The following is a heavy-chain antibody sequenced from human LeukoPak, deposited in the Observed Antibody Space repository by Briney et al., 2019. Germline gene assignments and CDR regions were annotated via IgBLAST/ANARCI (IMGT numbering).Heavy chain of an antibody. CDR3: ARGGITGTTRWFDP. CDR2: IYYSGST. J-gene: IGHJ5*02. V-gene: IGHV4-59*01. D-gene: IGHD1-7*01. CDR1: GGSISSYY. Sequence: SETLSLTCTVSGGSISSYYWSWIRQPPGKGLEWIGYIYYSGSTNYNPSLKSRVTISVDTSKNQFSLKLSSVTAADTAVYYCARGGITGTTRWFDPWGQGTLVTASS.